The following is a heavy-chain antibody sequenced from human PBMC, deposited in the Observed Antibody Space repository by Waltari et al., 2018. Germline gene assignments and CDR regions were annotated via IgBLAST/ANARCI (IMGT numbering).Heavy chain of an antibody. J-gene: IGHJ4*02. Sequence: EVQLVESGGRLVQHGRSLRLSCPAPGFRFAESAMHWVRQSPGKGLEWVSGINFNSDKINYADSVKGRFTISRDNAKNSLYLQINSLRAEDTALYYCVKGHYYDNNGYFDYWGQGTLVTVSS. CDR3: VKGHYYDNNGYFDY. CDR1: GFRFAESA. CDR2: INFNSDKI. D-gene: IGHD3-22*01. V-gene: IGHV3-9*01.